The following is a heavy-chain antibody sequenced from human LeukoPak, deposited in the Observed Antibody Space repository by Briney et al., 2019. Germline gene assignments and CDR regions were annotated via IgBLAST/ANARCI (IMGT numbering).Heavy chain of an antibody. CDR3: AKGSLGSWYYFDY. J-gene: IGHJ4*02. D-gene: IGHD6-13*01. CDR2: VSSSSRTI. CDR1: GFIFNTYS. Sequence: GGSLRLSCTASGFIFNTYSMNWVRQAPGKGLEWVSYVSSSSRTIYYADSVKGRFTISRDNAKNSLYLQMNSLRAEDTAVYYCAKGSLGSWYYFDYWGQGTVVTVSS. V-gene: IGHV3-48*04.